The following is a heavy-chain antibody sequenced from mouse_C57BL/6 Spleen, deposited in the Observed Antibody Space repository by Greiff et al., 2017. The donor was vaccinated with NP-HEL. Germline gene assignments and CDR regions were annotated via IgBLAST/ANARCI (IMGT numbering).Heavy chain of an antibody. CDR1: GYSFTGYY. CDR2: INPSTGGT. D-gene: IGHD2-4*01. Sequence: VQLQQSGPELVKPGASVKISCKASGYSFTGYYMNWMKQSPEKSLEWIGEINPSTGGTTYNQKFKAKATLTVDKSSSTAYMQLKSLTSEDSAVYYCARSDYAGAGCAYWGQGTLVTVAA. J-gene: IGHJ3*01. CDR3: ARSDYAGAGCAY. V-gene: IGHV1-42*01.